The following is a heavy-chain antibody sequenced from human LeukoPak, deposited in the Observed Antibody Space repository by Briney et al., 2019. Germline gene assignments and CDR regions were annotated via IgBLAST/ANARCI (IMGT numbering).Heavy chain of an antibody. CDR3: ARDLRFCSSTSCYDYYYYGMDV. CDR1: ELPFISYS. J-gene: IGHJ6*02. D-gene: IGHD2-2*01. CDR2: ISISGSYI. V-gene: IGHV3-21*01. Sequence: GGPLSLSGAAFELPFISYSRNWVRRAPGKGLRGSSSISISGSYIYYADSVKGRFTISRDNAKNSLYLQMNSLRAEDTAVYYCARDLRFCSSTSCYDYYYYGMDVWGQGTTVTVSS.